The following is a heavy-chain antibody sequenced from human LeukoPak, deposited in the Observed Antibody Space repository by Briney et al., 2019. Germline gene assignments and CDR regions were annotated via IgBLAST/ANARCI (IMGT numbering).Heavy chain of an antibody. CDR2: MNPNSGNA. V-gene: IGHV1-8*01. CDR3: GRPLQRGSWTQRALDY. D-gene: IGHD3-10*01. J-gene: IGHJ4*02. CDR1: GYTFTSYD. Sequence: ASVNVSCKASGYTFTSYDISWARQATGQGLEWMGWMNPNSGNAGYAQRFQGRVTMTRNNSISTAYMELTSLRSEDTAVYYCGRPLQRGSWTQRALDYWGQGTLVTVSS.